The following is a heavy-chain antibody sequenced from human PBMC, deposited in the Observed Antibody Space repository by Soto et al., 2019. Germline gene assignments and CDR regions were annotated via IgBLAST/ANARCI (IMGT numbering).Heavy chain of an antibody. Sequence: EVQLVESGGGLVQPGGSLRLSCAASGFTFSTYSMNWVRQAPGKGLEWVSYITSSSSTIYYADSVKGRFTISRDNAKNSLYLQMNRLRDEHTAVYYCVRARTSGVASYGMDVWGQGTTVTVSS. CDR1: GFTFSTYS. CDR2: ITSSSSTI. V-gene: IGHV3-48*02. D-gene: IGHD3-10*01. J-gene: IGHJ6*02. CDR3: VRARTSGVASYGMDV.